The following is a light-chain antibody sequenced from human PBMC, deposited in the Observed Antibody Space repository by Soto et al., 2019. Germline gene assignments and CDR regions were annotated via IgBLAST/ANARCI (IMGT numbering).Light chain of an antibody. J-gene: IGLJ3*02. CDR3: AAWDDTLSGLWV. V-gene: IGLV1-47*02. CDR1: SSDVGGYNY. Sequence: QSALTQPASVSGSPGQSITISCTGTSSDVGGYNYVSWYQQHPGKAPKLLIHSNNQRPSGVPDRFSGSKSGTSASLAISGLRSEDEADYYCAAWDDTLSGLWVFGGGTELTVL. CDR2: SNN.